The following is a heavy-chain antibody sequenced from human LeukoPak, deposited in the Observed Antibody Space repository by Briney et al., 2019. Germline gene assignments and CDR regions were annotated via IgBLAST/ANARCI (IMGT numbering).Heavy chain of an antibody. CDR3: ARARNNLGDAFDI. J-gene: IGHJ3*02. V-gene: IGHV3-21*01. CDR1: GFTVSSNY. CDR2: ISSSSSYI. Sequence: GGSLRLSCAASGFTVSSNYMSWVRQAPGKGLEWVSSISSSSSYIYYADSVKGRFTISRDNAKNSLYLQMNSLRAEDTAVYYCARARNNLGDAFDIWGQGTMVTVSS. D-gene: IGHD5-24*01.